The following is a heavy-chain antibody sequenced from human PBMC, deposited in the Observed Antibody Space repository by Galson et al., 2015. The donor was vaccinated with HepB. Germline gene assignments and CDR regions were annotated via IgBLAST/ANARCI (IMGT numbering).Heavy chain of an antibody. Sequence: SLRLSCAASGFTFRIYMMNWVRQAPGKGLEWVSSISSRSDYIYSADSVKGRFTISRDNAKNSVYLQMNDLRADDTAVYYCARDVGSPYYFDYWGQGALVTVSS. V-gene: IGHV3-21*01. CDR3: ARDVGSPYYFDY. CDR1: GFTFRIYM. J-gene: IGHJ4*02. D-gene: IGHD1-26*01. CDR2: ISSRSDYI.